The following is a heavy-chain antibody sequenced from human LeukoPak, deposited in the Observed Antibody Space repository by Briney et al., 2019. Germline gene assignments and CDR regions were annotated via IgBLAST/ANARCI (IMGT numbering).Heavy chain of an antibody. Sequence: ASVKVSCKASGYTFTSYGISWVRQATGQGLEWMGWISAYNGNTNYAQKLQGRVTMTTDTSTSTAYMELRSLRSDDTAVYYCARDTHYDYSNLGVFDYWGQGTLVTVSS. J-gene: IGHJ4*02. D-gene: IGHD4-11*01. CDR2: ISAYNGNT. CDR1: GYTFTSYG. V-gene: IGHV1-18*01. CDR3: ARDTHYDYSNLGVFDY.